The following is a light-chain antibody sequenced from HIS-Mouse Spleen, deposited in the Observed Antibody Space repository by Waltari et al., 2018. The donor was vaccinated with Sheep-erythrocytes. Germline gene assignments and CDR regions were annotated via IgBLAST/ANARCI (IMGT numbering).Light chain of an antibody. J-gene: IGLJ3*02. Sequence: QSALTQPASVSGSPGQSITISCTGTSSDVGSYNLVSWYQQHPGKTPKLMTYEGSKRPSGVSNSCSGSKSGNTAYLTISGLQAEDEADYYCCSYAGSSTPWVFGGGTKLTVL. CDR3: CSYAGSSTPWV. CDR1: SSDVGSYNL. V-gene: IGLV2-23*01. CDR2: EGS.